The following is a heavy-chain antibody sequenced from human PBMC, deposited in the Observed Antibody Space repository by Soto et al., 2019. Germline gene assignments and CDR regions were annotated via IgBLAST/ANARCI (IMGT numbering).Heavy chain of an antibody. CDR3: AKATGYSSGWYDY. D-gene: IGHD6-19*01. CDR1: GFTFSSHA. Sequence: GSLRLSCAASGFTFSSHAMNWIRQAPGEGLEWISAISGSDGSTYYADSVKGRFTISRDNSKNTLFLQMNSLGAEDTAVYYCAKATGYSSGWYDYWGQGTLVTVSS. V-gene: IGHV3-23*01. CDR2: ISGSDGST. J-gene: IGHJ4*02.